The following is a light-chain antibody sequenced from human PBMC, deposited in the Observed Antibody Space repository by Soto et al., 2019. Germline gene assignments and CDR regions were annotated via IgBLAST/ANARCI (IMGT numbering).Light chain of an antibody. CDR2: GNN. Sequence: QSVLTQPPSVSGAPGQRVTISCTGSSSNIGAGYDVHWYQQLPGTAPKLLIYGNNNRPSGGPDRFSGSKSGTSASLAITGLRAEGEAVNDWQSYDNMVGAYSYVCGWGTKVTVL. CDR3: QSYDNMVGAYSYV. CDR1: SSNIGAGYD. J-gene: IGLJ1*01. V-gene: IGLV1-40*01.